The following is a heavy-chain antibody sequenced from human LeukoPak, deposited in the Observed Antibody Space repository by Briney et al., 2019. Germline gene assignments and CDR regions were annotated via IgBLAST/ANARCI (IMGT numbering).Heavy chain of an antibody. CDR2: ISGSGGST. V-gene: IGHV3-23*01. CDR3: AKRLERYDY. J-gene: IGHJ4*02. Sequence: GGSLRLSCAASGFTFSSYAMSWFGKAPGKGLEWVSAISGSGGSTYYADSVKGRFTISRDNSKNTLYLQMNSLRAEDTAVYYCAKRLERYDYWGQGTLVTVSS. CDR1: GFTFSSYA. D-gene: IGHD3-16*01.